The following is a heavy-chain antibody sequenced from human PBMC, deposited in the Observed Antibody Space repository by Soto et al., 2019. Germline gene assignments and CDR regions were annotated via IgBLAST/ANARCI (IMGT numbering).Heavy chain of an antibody. CDR3: ASPTELGILIDAFDI. CDR1: GFTFSSYE. J-gene: IGHJ3*02. Sequence: GGSLRLSCAASGFTFSSYEMNWVRQAPGKGLEWVSYISSSGSTIYYADSVKGRFTISRDHAKNSLYLQMNSLRAEDTAVDYCASPTELGILIDAFDIWGQGTMVTVSS. CDR2: ISSSGSTI. V-gene: IGHV3-48*03. D-gene: IGHD7-27*01.